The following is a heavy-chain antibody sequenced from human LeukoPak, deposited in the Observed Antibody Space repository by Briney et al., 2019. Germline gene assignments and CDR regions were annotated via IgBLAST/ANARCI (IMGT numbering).Heavy chain of an antibody. CDR2: IYYSGST. J-gene: IGHJ4*02. Sequence: SETLSLTCTVSGGSISSSSYYWGWIRQPPGKGLEWIGSIYYSGSTYYNPSLKSRVTISVDTSKNQFSLKLSSVTAADTAVYYCARGVRGLSYWGQGTLVTVSS. CDR3: ARGVRGLSY. D-gene: IGHD2-21*01. CDR1: GGSISSSSYY. V-gene: IGHV4-39*01.